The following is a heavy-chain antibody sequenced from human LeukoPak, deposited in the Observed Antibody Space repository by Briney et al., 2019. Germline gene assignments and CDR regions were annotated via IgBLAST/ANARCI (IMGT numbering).Heavy chain of an antibody. CDR3: AKGGYHGNAPGY. D-gene: IGHD4-23*01. Sequence: GGSLRLSCAASGFTFSSYGMHWVRQAPGKGLEWVTVISYDGSNKYYADSVKGRFTISRDNSKNTLYLQMNSLRAEDTAVYYCAKGGYHGNAPGYWGQGTLVTVSS. J-gene: IGHJ4*02. V-gene: IGHV3-30*18. CDR2: ISYDGSNK. CDR1: GFTFSSYG.